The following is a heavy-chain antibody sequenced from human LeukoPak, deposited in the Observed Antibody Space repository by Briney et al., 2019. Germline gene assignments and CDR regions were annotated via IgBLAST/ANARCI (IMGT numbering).Heavy chain of an antibody. Sequence: PGGSLRLSCAASGFTFSSYWMSWVRQAPGKGLEWVANIKQDGSEKYYVDSVKGRFTISRDNAKNSLYLQMNNLRAEDTAVYYCARDPESIVGATTVDVWGQGTTVTVSS. CDR2: IKQDGSEK. CDR3: ARDPESIVGATTVDV. CDR1: GFTFSSYW. V-gene: IGHV3-7*01. D-gene: IGHD1-26*01. J-gene: IGHJ6*02.